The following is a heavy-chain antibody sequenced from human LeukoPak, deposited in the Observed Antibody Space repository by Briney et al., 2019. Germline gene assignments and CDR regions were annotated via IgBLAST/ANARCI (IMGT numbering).Heavy chain of an antibody. CDR2: IRPNSGAT. CDR1: GYIFTDYY. D-gene: IGHD2-15*01. J-gene: IGHJ3*01. CDR3: AREKFYCTAGSCTPGV. V-gene: IGHV1-2*02. Sequence: ASVKVSCKASGYIFTDYYIHWVRQAPGQGLEWMGWIRPNSGATKFAPNFEGRVTMTRDSSITTAYMDLSSLTSDDTAVYYCAREKFYCTAGSCTPGVWGQGTLVTVSS.